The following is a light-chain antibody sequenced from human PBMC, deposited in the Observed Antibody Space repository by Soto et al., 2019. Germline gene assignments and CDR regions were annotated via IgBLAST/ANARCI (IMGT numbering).Light chain of an antibody. J-gene: IGKJ5*01. CDR2: DAS. CDR1: QSVSSY. CDR3: QQRSNWIT. Sequence: EIVLTQSPATLSLSPGERATLSCRASQSVSSYLAWYQQKPGQAPRLLIYDASNSATGIPARFSGSGAGTDFTLTISSLAPEDFAVYYWQQRSNWITFGQGTRLEIK. V-gene: IGKV3-11*01.